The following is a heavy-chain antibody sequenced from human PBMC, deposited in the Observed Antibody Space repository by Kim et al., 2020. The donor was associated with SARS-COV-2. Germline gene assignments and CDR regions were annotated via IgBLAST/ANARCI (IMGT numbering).Heavy chain of an antibody. Sequence: GGSLRLSCAASGFTFSRFWMSWVRQAPGKRLEWVAIMKQDGSEKYYVDSVKGRFTISRDNTKNSLYLQMNSLTAEDTAVYYCARTHSAPEDYWGQGTLVTVSS. CDR2: MKQDGSEK. CDR3: ARTHSAPEDY. D-gene: IGHD2-15*01. CDR1: GFTFSRFW. J-gene: IGHJ4*02. V-gene: IGHV3-7*03.